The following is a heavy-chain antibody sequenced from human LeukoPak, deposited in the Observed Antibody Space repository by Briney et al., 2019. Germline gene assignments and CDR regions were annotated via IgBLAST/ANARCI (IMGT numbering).Heavy chain of an antibody. CDR1: GGSISSYY. CDR2: IYYSGST. V-gene: IGHV4-59*01. CDR3: ARGHYYDSSGYYYVPPYYYYYYGMDV. D-gene: IGHD3-22*01. J-gene: IGHJ6*02. Sequence: SETLSLTCTVSGGSISSYYWSWIRQPPGKGLGWIGYIYYSGSTNYNPSLKSRVTISVDTSKNQFSLKLSSVTAADTAVYYCARGHYYDSSGYYYVPPYYYYYYGMDVWGQGTTVTVSS.